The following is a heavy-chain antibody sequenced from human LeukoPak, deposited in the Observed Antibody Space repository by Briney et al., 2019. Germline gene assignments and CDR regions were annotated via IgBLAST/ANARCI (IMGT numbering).Heavy chain of an antibody. Sequence: PGGCLRLSCAASGFTFSSYAMSWVRHAPGKGLEWVSAISGSGGSTYYADSVKGRFTISRDNSKNTLYLQMNSLRAEDTAVYYCAKVFRKYYDYVWGTGYFDYWGQGTLVTVSS. CDR2: ISGSGGST. CDR3: AKVFRKYYDYVWGTGYFDY. V-gene: IGHV3-23*01. D-gene: IGHD3-16*01. CDR1: GFTFSSYA. J-gene: IGHJ4*02.